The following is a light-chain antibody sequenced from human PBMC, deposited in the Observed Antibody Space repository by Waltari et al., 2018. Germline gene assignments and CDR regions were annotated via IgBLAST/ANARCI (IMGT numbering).Light chain of an antibody. CDR3: QQYGTLIT. Sequence: EIVLTQSPGTLSLYPGERATLSCRASQSVRSSYLAWYQQKPGQAPRLLIYGASSRATGIPDRFSGSGSGTDFTLTISRLEPEDFAVYYCQQYGTLITFGQGTRLEIK. J-gene: IGKJ5*01. V-gene: IGKV3-20*01. CDR2: GAS. CDR1: QSVRSSY.